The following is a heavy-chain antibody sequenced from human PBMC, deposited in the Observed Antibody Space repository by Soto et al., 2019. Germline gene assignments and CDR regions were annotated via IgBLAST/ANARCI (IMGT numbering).Heavy chain of an antibody. CDR3: ARDYDFWSGYPAFDY. CDR1: GFTFSSYS. CDR2: ISSSSSYI. Sequence: GGSLRLSCAASGFTFSSYSMNWVRQAPGKGLEWVSSISSSSSYIYYADSVKGRFTISRDNAKNSLYLQMNSLRAEDTAVYYCARDYDFWSGYPAFDYWGQGTRVTVSS. J-gene: IGHJ4*02. V-gene: IGHV3-21*01. D-gene: IGHD3-3*01.